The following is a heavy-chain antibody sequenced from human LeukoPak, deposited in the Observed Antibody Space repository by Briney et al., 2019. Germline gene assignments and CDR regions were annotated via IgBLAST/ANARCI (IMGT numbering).Heavy chain of an antibody. CDR2: IYYTGST. D-gene: IGHD1-26*01. J-gene: IGHJ4*02. Sequence: SSETLSLTCTVSGGSISSSSYYWGWIRQPPGKGLEWIGSIYYTGSTYYNPSLKSRVTISVGTSKNQLSLKLSSVTAADTAVYYCARSLTRSGSYYVWGQGILVTVSS. V-gene: IGHV4-39*01. CDR3: ARSLTRSGSYYV. CDR1: GGSISSSSYY.